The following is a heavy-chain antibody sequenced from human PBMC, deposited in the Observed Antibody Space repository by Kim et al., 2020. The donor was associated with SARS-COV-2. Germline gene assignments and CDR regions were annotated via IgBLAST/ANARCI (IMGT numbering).Heavy chain of an antibody. D-gene: IGHD2-2*01. CDR3: ARAYCSSASCYFYYYGMDV. J-gene: IGHJ6*02. Sequence: SETLSLTCTVSGGSVSSGSYYWSWIRQPPGKGLEWIGYIFYSGSTNYNPSLKSRVTILVDTSKNQFSLKLSSVTAADTAVYYCARAYCSSASCYFYYYGMDVWGQGTTVTVSS. CDR1: GGSVSSGSYY. CDR2: IFYSGST. V-gene: IGHV4-61*01.